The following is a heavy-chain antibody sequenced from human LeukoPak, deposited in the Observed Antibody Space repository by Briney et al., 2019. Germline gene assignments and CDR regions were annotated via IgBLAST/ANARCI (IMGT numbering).Heavy chain of an antibody. Sequence: SETLSLTCAVYGGSFSGYYWSWIRQPPGKGLEWIGYIYYSGSTNYNPSLKSRVTISVDTSKNQFSLKLSSVTAADTAVYYCARVGGEYCGGDCLDYWGQGTLVTVSS. V-gene: IGHV4-59*01. CDR2: IYYSGST. CDR1: GGSFSGYY. D-gene: IGHD2-21*02. CDR3: ARVGGEYCGGDCLDY. J-gene: IGHJ4*02.